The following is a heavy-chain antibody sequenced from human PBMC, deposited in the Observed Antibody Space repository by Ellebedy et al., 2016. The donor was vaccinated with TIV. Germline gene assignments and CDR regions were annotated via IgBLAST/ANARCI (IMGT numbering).Heavy chain of an antibody. Sequence: KVSXXGSGYSSTSYWISWVRQLPGKGLEWMGRIDPSDSYTNYSPSFQGHVTISADKSISTAYLQWSSLKASDTAMYYCARDRTYYYYGMDVWGQGTTVTVSS. CDR2: IDPSDSYT. CDR3: ARDRTYYYYGMDV. V-gene: IGHV5-10-1*01. D-gene: IGHD3-22*01. CDR1: GYSSTSYW. J-gene: IGHJ6*02.